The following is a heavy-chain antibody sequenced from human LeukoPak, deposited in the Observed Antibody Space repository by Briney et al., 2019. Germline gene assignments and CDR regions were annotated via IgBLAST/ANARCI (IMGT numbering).Heavy chain of an antibody. Sequence: GGSLRLSCEASGFTVSSNYMSWVRQAPGKGLEWVSVIYSGGSTYYADSVKGRFTISRDNSKNTVYLQMNSLRAEDTAVYYCTRPMYYYGSGPRVDVWGKGTTVIVSS. CDR2: IYSGGST. J-gene: IGHJ6*04. V-gene: IGHV3-53*01. D-gene: IGHD3-10*01. CDR3: TRPMYYYGSGPRVDV. CDR1: GFTVSSNY.